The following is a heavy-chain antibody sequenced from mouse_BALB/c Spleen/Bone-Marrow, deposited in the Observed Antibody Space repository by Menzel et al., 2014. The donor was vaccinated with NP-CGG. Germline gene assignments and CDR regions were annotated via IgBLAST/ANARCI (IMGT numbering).Heavy chain of an antibody. CDR1: GFSLTSYG. D-gene: IGHD2-1*01. V-gene: IGHV2-9*02. CDR3: AREGGNYLYKMDY. Sequence: VMLVESGPGLVAPSQSLSITCTVSGFSLTSYGVHWVRQPPGKGLEWLGVIWAGGSTNYNSALMSRLSISKDNSKSQVFLKMNRLQTDDTAMYYCAREGGNYLYKMDYRAQGTSFTVSS. CDR2: IWAGGST. J-gene: IGHJ4*01.